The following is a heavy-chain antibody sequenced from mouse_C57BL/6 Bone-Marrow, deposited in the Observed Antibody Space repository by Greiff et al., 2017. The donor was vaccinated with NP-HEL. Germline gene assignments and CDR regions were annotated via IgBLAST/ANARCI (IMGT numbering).Heavy chain of an antibody. J-gene: IGHJ3*01. Sequence: VQLQQPGAELVRPGSSVKLSCKASGYTFTSYWMDWVKQRPGQGLEWIGNIYPSDSETHYNQKFKDKATLTVDKSSSTAYMQLSSLTSEDSAVYYCARGQLRLFAYWGQGTLVTVSA. CDR2: IYPSDSET. D-gene: IGHD3-2*02. CDR1: GYTFTSYW. CDR3: ARGQLRLFAY. V-gene: IGHV1-61*01.